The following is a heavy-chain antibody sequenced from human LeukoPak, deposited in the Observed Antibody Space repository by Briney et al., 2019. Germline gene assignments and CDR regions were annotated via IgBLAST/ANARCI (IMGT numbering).Heavy chain of an antibody. CDR1: GGSISSGDYY. J-gene: IGHJ4*02. CDR3: ARVPLYCGGDCLYFDY. Sequence: PSQTLSLTCTVSGGSISSGDYYWSWIRQPPGKGLEWIGYIYYRGSTYCNPSLKSRVTISVDTSKNQFSLKLSSVTAADTAVYYCARVPLYCGGDCLYFDYWGQGTLVTVSS. D-gene: IGHD2-21*01. V-gene: IGHV4-30-4*08. CDR2: IYYRGST.